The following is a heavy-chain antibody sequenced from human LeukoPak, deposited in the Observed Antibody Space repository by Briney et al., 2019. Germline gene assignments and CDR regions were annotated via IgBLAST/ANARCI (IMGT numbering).Heavy chain of an antibody. CDR2: INHSGST. CDR3: ARPRYSSGWRNDY. D-gene: IGHD6-19*01. J-gene: IGHJ4*02. V-gene: IGHV4-34*01. CDR1: GVSFSGYY. Sequence: PSETLSLTCAVYGVSFSGYYWSWIRQPPGKGLEWIGEINHSGSTNYNPSLKSRVTIPVDTSKNQFSLKLSSVTAADTAVYYCARPRYSSGWRNDYWGQGTLVTVSS.